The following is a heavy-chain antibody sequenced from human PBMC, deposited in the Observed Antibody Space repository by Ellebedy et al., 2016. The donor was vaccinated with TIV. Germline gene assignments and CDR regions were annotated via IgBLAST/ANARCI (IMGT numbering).Heavy chain of an antibody. CDR2: ISDDGSNK. D-gene: IGHD2-8*02. V-gene: IGHV3-30*18. CDR1: GFTFSSYG. Sequence: PGGSLRLSCAASGFTFSSYGMHWVRQAPGKGLEWVAVISDDGSNKYYEESVKGRFTISRDDSKNTLYLQIDSLRAEDTDVYYCAKDVCTGLTCYLDHWGQGTLVTVSP. J-gene: IGHJ4*02. CDR3: AKDVCTGLTCYLDH.